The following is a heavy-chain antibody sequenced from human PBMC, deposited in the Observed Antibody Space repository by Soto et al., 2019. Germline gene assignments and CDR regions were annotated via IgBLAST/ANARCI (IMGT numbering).Heavy chain of an antibody. Sequence: SETLSLTSAVYGGSFSGYYWSWIRQPPGKGLEWIGEINHSGSTNYNPSLKSRVTISVDTSKNQFSLKLSSVTAADTTVYYCARWNRGYDILTGYLSWGQGTLVTVSS. CDR1: GGSFSGYY. D-gene: IGHD3-9*01. CDR3: ARWNRGYDILTGYLS. J-gene: IGHJ4*02. V-gene: IGHV4-34*01. CDR2: INHSGST.